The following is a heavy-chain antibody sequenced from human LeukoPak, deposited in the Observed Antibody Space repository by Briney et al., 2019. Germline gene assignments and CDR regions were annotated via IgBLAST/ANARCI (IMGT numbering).Heavy chain of an antibody. D-gene: IGHD4-11*01. J-gene: IGHJ2*01. V-gene: IGHV4-30-4*01. CDR3: ASHHDYSNYGYFDL. Sequence: SQTLSPTCTVSGGSISSGDYYWSWIRQPPGKGLEWIGYIYYSGSTYYNPSLKSRVTISLDTSKSQFSLRLSSVTAADTAVYYCASHHDYSNYGYFDLWGRGTLVTVSS. CDR1: GGSISSGDYY. CDR2: IYYSGST.